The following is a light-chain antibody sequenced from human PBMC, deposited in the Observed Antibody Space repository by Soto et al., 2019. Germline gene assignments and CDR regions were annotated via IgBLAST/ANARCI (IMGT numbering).Light chain of an antibody. CDR3: QEYNTYSFT. CDR1: QGISSW. J-gene: IGKJ3*01. V-gene: IGKV1-5*01. Sequence: PSSVSASVGDRVTITCRASQGISSWLAWYQQKPGKAPKLLIYDASSLQSGVPSRFSGRGSGTEFTLTISSLQPDDVASYYCQEYNTYSFTFGPGTKVDIK. CDR2: DAS.